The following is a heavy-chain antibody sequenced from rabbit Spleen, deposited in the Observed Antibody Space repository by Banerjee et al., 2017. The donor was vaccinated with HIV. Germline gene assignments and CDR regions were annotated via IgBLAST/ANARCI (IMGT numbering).Heavy chain of an antibody. J-gene: IGHJ4*01. CDR3: ARDGAGGSYFAL. CDR1: GFSLSRDYW. CDR2: IDGGVKGTT. D-gene: IGHD8-1*01. V-gene: IGHV1S45*01. Sequence: QEQLEESGGDLVKPEGSLTLTCTASGFSLSRDYWICWVRQAPGKGLEWIACIDGGVKGTTYYASWAKGRFAVSRENAQNTVFLQMTSLTAADTATYFCARDGAGGSYFALWGPGTLVTVS.